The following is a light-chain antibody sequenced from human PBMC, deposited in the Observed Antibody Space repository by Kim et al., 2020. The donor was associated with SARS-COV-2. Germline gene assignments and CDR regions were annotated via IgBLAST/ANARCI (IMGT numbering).Light chain of an antibody. V-gene: IGKV3-15*01. Sequence: VYPGERATLSCRASQSVSSNLAWYQQKPGQAPRLLIYGASTRATGVPARFGGSGSGTEFTLTISSLQSEDFAIYYCQLYNHWPLTFGQGTKVDIK. CDR3: QLYNHWPLT. CDR1: QSVSSN. J-gene: IGKJ1*01. CDR2: GAS.